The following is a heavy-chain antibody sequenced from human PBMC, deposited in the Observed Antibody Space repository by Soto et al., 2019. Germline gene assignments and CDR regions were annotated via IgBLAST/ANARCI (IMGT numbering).Heavy chain of an antibody. J-gene: IGHJ3*02. CDR2: INPSGGST. Sequence: ASVKVSCKASGYTFTSYYMHWVRQAPGQGLEWMGIINPSGGSTSYTQKYQGRVTMTRDTSTSTVYMELSSLRSEDTAVYYCARGYYYDSSGYGIDAFDIWGQGTMVTVSS. V-gene: IGHV1-46*01. CDR3: ARGYYYDSSGYGIDAFDI. CDR1: GYTFTSYY. D-gene: IGHD3-22*01.